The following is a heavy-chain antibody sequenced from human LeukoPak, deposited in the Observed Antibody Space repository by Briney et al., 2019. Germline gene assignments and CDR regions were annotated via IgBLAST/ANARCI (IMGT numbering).Heavy chain of an antibody. J-gene: IGHJ5*02. CDR2: IIPIFGTA. Sequence: SVKVSCKASGGTFSSYAISWVRQAPGQGLEWMGGIIPIFGTANYAQKFQGRVTITADESTSTAYMELSSLRSEDTAVYYCARGRVVVVPAAIDWFDPWGQGTLVTVSS. CDR3: ARGRVVVVPAAIDWFDP. CDR1: GGTFSSYA. D-gene: IGHD2-2*01. V-gene: IGHV1-69*13.